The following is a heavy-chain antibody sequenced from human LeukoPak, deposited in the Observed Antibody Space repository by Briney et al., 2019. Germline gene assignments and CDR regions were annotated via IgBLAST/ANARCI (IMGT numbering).Heavy chain of an antibody. CDR1: VGTFSSYA. CDR2: IIPIFGTA. D-gene: IGHD2-15*01. Sequence: GASVKVSCKASVGTFSSYAISWVRQAPGQGLEWMGRIIPIFGTANYAQKFQGRVTITTDESTSTAYMELSSLRSEETAAYYCARDPLDCSGGRCSDYWGQGTLVTVSS. CDR3: ARDPLDCSGGRCSDY. V-gene: IGHV1-69*05. J-gene: IGHJ4*02.